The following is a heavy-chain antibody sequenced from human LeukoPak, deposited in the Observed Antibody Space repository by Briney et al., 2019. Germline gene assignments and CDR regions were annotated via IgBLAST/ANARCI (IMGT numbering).Heavy chain of an antibody. D-gene: IGHD1-26*01. CDR1: GFTFSRSA. J-gene: IGHJ4*02. CDR3: ARRNSGSYSRGFDY. CDR2: ITDDGSST. V-gene: IGHV3-23*01. Sequence: GGSLRLSCAASGFTFSRSAMNWVRQAPGKGLEWVSTITDDGSSTYFADSVKRRFTISRDNSKNMLHLQMNSLRAEDTAVYYCARRNSGSYSRGFDYWGQGTLVTVSS.